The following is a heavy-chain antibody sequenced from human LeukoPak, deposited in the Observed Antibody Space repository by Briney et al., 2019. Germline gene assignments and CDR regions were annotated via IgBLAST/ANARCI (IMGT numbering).Heavy chain of an antibody. CDR3: ARDYYDSSGYWGGDY. J-gene: IGHJ4*02. V-gene: IGHV3-23*01. CDR2: MSGSGVNT. CDR1: GFTFSSYA. D-gene: IGHD3-22*01. Sequence: QTGGSLRLSCAASGFTFSSYAMSWVRLAPGKGLQWVSTMSGSGVNTYYADSVKGRFTVSRDNSKSTVYFQMNGLRAEDTAVYYCARDYYDSSGYWGGDYWGQGTLVTVSS.